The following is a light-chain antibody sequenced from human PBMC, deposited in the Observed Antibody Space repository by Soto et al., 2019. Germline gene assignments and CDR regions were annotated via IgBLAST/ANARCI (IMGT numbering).Light chain of an antibody. Sequence: TVLTQSPGTVSLSPGDRATLPCRSSQSVSSNKLAWYQQKPGQAPRLLIYDASNRATGIPARFSGSGSGTDFTLTISSLEPEDFAVYYCQQRSNWPPITFGQGTRLEIK. V-gene: IGKV3-11*01. CDR1: QSVSSN. CDR3: QQRSNWPPIT. J-gene: IGKJ5*01. CDR2: DAS.